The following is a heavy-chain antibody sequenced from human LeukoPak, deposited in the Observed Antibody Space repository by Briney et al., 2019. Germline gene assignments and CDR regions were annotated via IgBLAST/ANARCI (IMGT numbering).Heavy chain of an antibody. V-gene: IGHV1-8*02. CDR1: GGTFSSYA. J-gene: IGHJ2*01. CDR3: ARDDSSGGYFDL. Sequence: ASVKVSCKASGGTFSSYAISWVRQAPGQGLEWMGWMNPNSGNTGYAQKFQGRVTMTRNTSISTAYMELSSLRSEDTAVYYCARDDSSGGYFDLWGRGTLVTVSS. D-gene: IGHD3-22*01. CDR2: MNPNSGNT.